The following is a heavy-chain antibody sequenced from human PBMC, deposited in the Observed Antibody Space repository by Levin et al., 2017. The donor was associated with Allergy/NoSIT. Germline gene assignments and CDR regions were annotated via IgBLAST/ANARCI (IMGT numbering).Heavy chain of an antibody. CDR2: ISYSGST. J-gene: IGHJ5*02. Sequence: PSETLSLTCTVSGGSISSYYWSWIRQPPGKGLEWIGYISYSGSTNYNPSLKSRVTISVDTSKNQFSLKLSSVTAADTSVYYCARHSEWLLYRGFDPWGQGTLVTVSS. D-gene: IGHD3-3*01. CDR1: GGSISSYY. V-gene: IGHV4-59*08. CDR3: ARHSEWLLYRGFDP.